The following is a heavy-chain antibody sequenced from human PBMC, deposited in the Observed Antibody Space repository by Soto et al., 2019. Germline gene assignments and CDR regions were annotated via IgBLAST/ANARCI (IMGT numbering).Heavy chain of an antibody. D-gene: IGHD5-12*01. CDR1: GFTCSDYY. CDR2: ISSSSSYT. V-gene: IGHV3-11*05. Sequence: QVQLVESGGGLVKPGGSLRLSCAASGFTCSDYYMSWIRQAPGKGLEWVSYISSSSSYTNYADSVKGRFTISRDNAKNSLYLQMNSLRAEDTAVYYCARARGYSGYDVDYWGQGTLVTVSS. CDR3: ARARGYSGYDVDY. J-gene: IGHJ4*02.